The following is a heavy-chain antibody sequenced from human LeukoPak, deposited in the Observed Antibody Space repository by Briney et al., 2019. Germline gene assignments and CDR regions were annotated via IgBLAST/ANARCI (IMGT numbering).Heavy chain of an antibody. CDR3: ARGMAPVGGYSYGWFDP. J-gene: IGHJ5*02. V-gene: IGHV1-69*13. CDR2: IIPIFGTA. CDR1: GGTFSSYA. Sequence: GASVKVSCKASGGTFSSYAISWVRQAPGHGLEWMGGIIPIFGTANYAQKFQGRVTITADESTSTAYMELSSLRSEDTAVYYCARGMAPVGGYSYGWFDPWGQGTLVTVSS. D-gene: IGHD5-18*01.